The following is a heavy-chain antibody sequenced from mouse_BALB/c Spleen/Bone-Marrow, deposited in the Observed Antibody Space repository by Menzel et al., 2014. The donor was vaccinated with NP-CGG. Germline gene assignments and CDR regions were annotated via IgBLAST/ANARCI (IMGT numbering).Heavy chain of an antibody. CDR2: ISYDGSN. CDR3: ARGGYDGRGFAY. Sequence: EVKLVESGPGLVKPSQSLSLTCSVTGYSITSGYYWNWIRQFPGNKLEWMGYISYDGSNNYNPSLKNRISITRDTSKNQFFLKLNSVTTKDTATYYCARGGYDGRGFAYWGQGTLVTVSA. D-gene: IGHD2-14*01. J-gene: IGHJ3*01. V-gene: IGHV3-6*02. CDR1: GYSITSGYY.